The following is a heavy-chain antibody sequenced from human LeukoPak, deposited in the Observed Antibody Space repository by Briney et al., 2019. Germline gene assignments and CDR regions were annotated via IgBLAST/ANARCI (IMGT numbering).Heavy chain of an antibody. CDR1: GFSFRTYW. D-gene: IGHD7-27*01. Sequence: GGSLRLSCAASGFSFRTYWLHWVRQAPGKGLLWVSRINTDGSSTSYADSVKGRFTISRDNAKNTMYLQMNSLRAEDTAVYYCARVAEQLGILGYWGQGTLVTVSS. CDR2: INTDGSST. CDR3: ARVAEQLGILGY. J-gene: IGHJ4*02. V-gene: IGHV3-74*01.